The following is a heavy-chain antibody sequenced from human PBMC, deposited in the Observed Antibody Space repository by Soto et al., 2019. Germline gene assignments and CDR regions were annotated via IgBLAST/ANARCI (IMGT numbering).Heavy chain of an antibody. V-gene: IGHV3-23*01. CDR1: GFTFSSYA. J-gene: IGHJ6*02. CDR3: AKDYPTMVRGVTSDYYGMDV. D-gene: IGHD3-10*01. CDR2: ISGSGGDT. Sequence: GGSLRLSCAASGFTFSSYAMSWVRQAPGEGLEWVSAISGSGGDTYYADSVKGRFTISRDNSKNTLYLQMNSLRAEDTAVYYCAKDYPTMVRGVTSDYYGMDVWGQGTTVTVSS.